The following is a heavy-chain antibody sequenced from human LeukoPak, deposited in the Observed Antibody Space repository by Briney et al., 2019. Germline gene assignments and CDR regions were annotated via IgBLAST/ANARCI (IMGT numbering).Heavy chain of an antibody. Sequence: ASVKVSCKASGYTFTNFGINWVRQAPVQGLEWMGWISAYNGNTNYAQRLQGRVTMTTDTSTSTAYMELRSLRSDDTAVYYCARDRDYGDYNTQDLFVYWGQGTLVTVSS. CDR2: ISAYNGNT. V-gene: IGHV1-18*01. CDR1: GYTFTNFG. D-gene: IGHD4-17*01. CDR3: ARDRDYGDYNTQDLFVY. J-gene: IGHJ4*02.